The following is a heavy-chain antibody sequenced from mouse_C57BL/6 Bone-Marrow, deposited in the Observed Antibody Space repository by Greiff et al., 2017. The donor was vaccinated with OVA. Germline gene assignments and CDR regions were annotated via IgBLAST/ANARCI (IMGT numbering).Heavy chain of an antibody. CDR3: EREGGPYYAMDY. CDR2: IDPSDSYT. Sequence: VQLQQPGAELVMPGASVKLSCKASGYTFTSYWMHWVKQRPGQGLEWIGEIDPSDSYTNYNQKFKGKSTLTVDKSSSTAYMQLSSLTSEDSAVYYCEREGGPYYAMDYWGQGTSVTVSS. CDR1: GYTFTSYW. J-gene: IGHJ4*01. V-gene: IGHV1-69*01.